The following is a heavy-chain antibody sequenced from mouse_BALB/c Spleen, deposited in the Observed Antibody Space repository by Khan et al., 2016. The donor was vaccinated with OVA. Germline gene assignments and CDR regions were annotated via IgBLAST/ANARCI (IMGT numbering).Heavy chain of an antibody. J-gene: IGHJ4*01. CDR2: ITYSGNT. CDR1: GDSITSGF. V-gene: IGHV3-8*02. CDR3: ARSYGSWAMDY. Sequence: EVQLVESGPSLVKPSQTLSLTCSVTGDSITSGFWNWIRKFPGNKFEYMGYITYSGNTYYNPFLKSRISITRDTSKSQYYLQLNSVTTEDTATYYCARSYGSWAMDYWGQGTSVTVSS. D-gene: IGHD1-1*01.